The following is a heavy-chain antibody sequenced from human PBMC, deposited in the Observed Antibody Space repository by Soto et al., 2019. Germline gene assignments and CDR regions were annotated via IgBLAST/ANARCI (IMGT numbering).Heavy chain of an antibody. Sequence: EVQLVESGGGLVQPGGSLRLSCVDSGFRISNYFMSWVRQAPGKGLEWVANIKEDGSEKYYVESVKGRFTISRDNAKNSLYLQVNSLRDEDTAVYYCARPRFRGMDVWGQGTTVTVSS. CDR2: IKEDGSEK. J-gene: IGHJ6*02. D-gene: IGHD3-10*01. CDR1: GFRISNYF. CDR3: ARPRFRGMDV. V-gene: IGHV3-7*03.